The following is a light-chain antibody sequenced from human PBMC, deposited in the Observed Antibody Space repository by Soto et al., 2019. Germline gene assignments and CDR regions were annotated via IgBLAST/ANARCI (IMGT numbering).Light chain of an antibody. CDR1: QSVSSS. CDR3: QQYNNWWT. Sequence: EVVITHSPATLSMSPGERATLSCRASQSVSSSLAWYQQKPGQAPRLLIYGASTRATGIPDRFSGSGSETEFTLTISSLQAEDFAIYYCQQYNNWWTFGQGTKVEIK. J-gene: IGKJ1*01. CDR2: GAS. V-gene: IGKV3-15*01.